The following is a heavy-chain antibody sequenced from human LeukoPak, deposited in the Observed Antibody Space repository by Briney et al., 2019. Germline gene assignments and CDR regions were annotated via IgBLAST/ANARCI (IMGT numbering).Heavy chain of an antibody. CDR3: RATGIVGATPGYFDY. D-gene: IGHD1-26*01. J-gene: IGHJ4*02. V-gene: IGHV4-34*01. CDR1: GGSFSGYY. CDR2: INHSGST. Sequence: KPSETLSLTCAVYGGSFSGYYWSWIRQPPGKGLEWIGEINHSGSTNYNPSLKSRVTISVDTSKSQFSLKLSSVTAADTAVYYCRATGIVGATPGYFDYWGQGTLVTVSS.